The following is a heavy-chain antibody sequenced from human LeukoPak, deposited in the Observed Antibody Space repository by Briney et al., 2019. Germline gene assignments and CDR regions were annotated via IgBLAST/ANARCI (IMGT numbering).Heavy chain of an antibody. V-gene: IGHV1-2*02. CDR1: GYTFSGYY. CDR2: INPNGGDT. D-gene: IGHD3-16*01. CDR3: ARDHVKRGGGFDY. J-gene: IGHJ4*02. Sequence: ASVKVSCNASGYTFSGYYMHWVRQAPGQGLEWMGWINPNGGDTYYAQALQGRVTITRDTSISTAYMQLRRLRSDDTVGDYCARDHVKRGGGFDYWGQGSLVTVSS.